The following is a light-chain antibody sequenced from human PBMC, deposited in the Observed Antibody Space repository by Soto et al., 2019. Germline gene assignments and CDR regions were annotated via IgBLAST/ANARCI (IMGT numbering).Light chain of an antibody. CDR2: DAS. CDR3: QQSYSTPTWT. J-gene: IGKJ1*01. V-gene: IGKV1-5*01. CDR1: QSIDNW. Sequence: DIQMTQSPSTLSASVGDRVTITCRASQSIDNWLAWYQQKPGKAPKLLIYDASSLGSGVPSRFSGSGSGTDFTLTISSLQPEDFATYYCQQSYSTPTWTFGQGTKVDI.